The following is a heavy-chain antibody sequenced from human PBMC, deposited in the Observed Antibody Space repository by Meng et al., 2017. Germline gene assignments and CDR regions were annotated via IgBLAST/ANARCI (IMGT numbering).Heavy chain of an antibody. Sequence: QGRLVQAGAEVKKPGASVKVSCKASGYTFTGYYMHWVRQAPGQGLEWMGWINPNSGGTNYAQKFQGRVTMTRDTSISTAYMELSRLRSDDTAVYYCARTYSSGWYDEDYWGQGTLVTVSS. D-gene: IGHD6-19*01. CDR2: INPNSGGT. J-gene: IGHJ4*02. CDR1: GYTFTGYY. V-gene: IGHV1-2*02. CDR3: ARTYSSGWYDEDY.